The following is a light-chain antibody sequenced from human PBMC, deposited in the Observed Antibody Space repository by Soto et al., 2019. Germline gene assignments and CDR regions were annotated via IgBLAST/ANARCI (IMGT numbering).Light chain of an antibody. CDR3: QQYNSYRRT. CDR1: QSISSW. CDR2: KAS. Sequence: DIQMNQSPSTMSASVGDRVTITCRASQSISSWLAWYQQKPGKAPKLLIYKASSLESGVPSRFSGSGSGTEFTLTISSLQPDDFATYYCQQYNSYRRTFGQGTKVEIK. J-gene: IGKJ1*01. V-gene: IGKV1-5*03.